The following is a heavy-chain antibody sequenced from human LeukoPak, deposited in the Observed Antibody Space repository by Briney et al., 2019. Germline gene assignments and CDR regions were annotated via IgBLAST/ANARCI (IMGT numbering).Heavy chain of an antibody. CDR1: GFTFSNYA. V-gene: IGHV3-33*01. Sequence: GRSLRLSCAVSGFTFSNYAMHWVRQAPGKGLEWVAVIWYDGSNKYYADSVRGRFTISRDNSKNTLYAQMNSLRAEDTAVYYCARDSYGMDVWGQGTTVTVSS. CDR3: ARDSYGMDV. CDR2: IWYDGSNK. J-gene: IGHJ6*02.